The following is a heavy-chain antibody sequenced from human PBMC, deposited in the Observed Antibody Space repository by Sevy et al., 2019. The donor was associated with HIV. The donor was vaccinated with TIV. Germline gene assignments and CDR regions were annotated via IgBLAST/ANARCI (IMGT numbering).Heavy chain of an antibody. V-gene: IGHV3-13*01. J-gene: IGHJ2*01. CDR2: VGTTGDT. CDR3: ARGDYVWGSYRSVDWYFDV. CDR1: GFTFSTYD. Sequence: GESLKISCAASGFTFSTYDMHWVRQPPGKGLEWVSAVGTTGDTYFSGSVKGRFTISRENAKNSLYLQMNSLRAGDTAVYYCARGDYVWGSYRSVDWYFDVWGRGTLVTVSS. D-gene: IGHD3-16*02.